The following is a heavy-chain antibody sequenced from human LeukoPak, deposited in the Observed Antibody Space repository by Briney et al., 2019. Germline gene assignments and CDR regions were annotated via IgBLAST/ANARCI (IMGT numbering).Heavy chain of an antibody. Sequence: PGGSLRLSCAASGFTFSSYGMHWVRQAPGKGLEWVAVISYDGSNKYYADSVKGRFTISRDNSKNTLYLQMNSLRAQDTAIYYCAKGEGSLIVVVPAAIAFDYWGQGTLVTVSS. V-gene: IGHV3-30*18. D-gene: IGHD2-2*02. J-gene: IGHJ4*02. CDR2: ISYDGSNK. CDR1: GFTFSSYG. CDR3: AKGEGSLIVVVPAAIAFDY.